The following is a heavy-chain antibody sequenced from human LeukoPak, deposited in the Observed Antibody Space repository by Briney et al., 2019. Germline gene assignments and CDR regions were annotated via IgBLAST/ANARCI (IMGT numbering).Heavy chain of an antibody. D-gene: IGHD4-17*01. J-gene: IGHJ6*03. V-gene: IGHV4-38-2*02. CDR2: IYSSGST. Sequence: SETLSLTCTVSGYSISSGYYWGWIRQPPGKGLEWIGYIYSSGSTNYNPSLKSRVTISVDTSKTQFSLKLSSVTAADTAVYYCARSPWPYGVGYYMDVWGKGTTVTVSS. CDR3: ARSPWPYGVGYYMDV. CDR1: GYSISSGYY.